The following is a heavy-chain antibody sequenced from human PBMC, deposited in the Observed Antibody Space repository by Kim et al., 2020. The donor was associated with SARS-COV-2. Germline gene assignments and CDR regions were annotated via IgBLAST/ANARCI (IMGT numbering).Heavy chain of an antibody. D-gene: IGHD1-26*01. CDR3: ATLGFRWESIDY. CDR1: GGSISSSNW. J-gene: IGHJ4*02. V-gene: IGHV4-4*02. CDR2: IYHSGST. Sequence: SETLSLTCAVSGGSISSSNWWSWVRQPPGKGLEWIGEIYHSGSTNYNPSLKSRVTISVDKSKNQFSLKLSSVTAADTAVYYCATLGFRWESIDYWGQGTLVTVSS.